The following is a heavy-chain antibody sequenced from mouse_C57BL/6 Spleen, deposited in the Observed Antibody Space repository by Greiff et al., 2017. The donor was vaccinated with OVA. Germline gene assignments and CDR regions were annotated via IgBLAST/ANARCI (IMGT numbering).Heavy chain of an antibody. CDR2: IYPSDSET. J-gene: IGHJ3*01. CDR1: GYTFTSYW. CDR3: ARGDSSGYGFAY. Sequence: QVQLQQPGAELVRPGSSVKLSCKASGYTFTSYWMDWVKQRPGQGLEWIGNIYPSDSETHYNQKFKDKATLTVDKSSSTAYMPLSSLTSEDSAVYYCARGDSSGYGFAYWGQGTLVTVSA. D-gene: IGHD3-2*02. V-gene: IGHV1-61*01.